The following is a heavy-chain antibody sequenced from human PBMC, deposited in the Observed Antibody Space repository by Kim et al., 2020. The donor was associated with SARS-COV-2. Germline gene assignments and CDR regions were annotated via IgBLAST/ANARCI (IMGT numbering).Heavy chain of an antibody. Sequence: QGRVTITADESTSTAYMELSSLRSEDTAVYYCARRRFLEWGELNYYGMDVWGQGTTVTVSS. J-gene: IGHJ6*02. CDR3: ARRRFLEWGELNYYGMDV. V-gene: IGHV1-69*01. D-gene: IGHD3-3*01.